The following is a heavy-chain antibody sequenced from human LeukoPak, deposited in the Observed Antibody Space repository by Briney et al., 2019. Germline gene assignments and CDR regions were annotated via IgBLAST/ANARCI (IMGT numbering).Heavy chain of an antibody. CDR1: GGSISSYY. V-gene: IGHV4-59*01. CDR2: IYYSGST. Sequence: QVQLQESGPGLVKHSETLSLTCLVSGGSISSYYWSWIRQPPGRGLEWIWYIYYSGSTNYNPSLKSRVTISVDTSKNQFSLKLSSVTAADTAVYYCARDSSGYPSLAFDYWGQGTLVTVSS. J-gene: IGHJ4*02. D-gene: IGHD3-22*01. CDR3: ARDSSGYPSLAFDY.